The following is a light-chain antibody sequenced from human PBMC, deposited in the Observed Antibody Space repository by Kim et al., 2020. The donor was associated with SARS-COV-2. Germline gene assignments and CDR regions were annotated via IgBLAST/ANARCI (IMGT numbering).Light chain of an antibody. CDR1: QSVGSN. V-gene: IGKV3-15*01. J-gene: IGKJ4*01. CDR3: QQYNAWPLT. Sequence: GSPGERATLSCRASQSVGSNLAWYQQKPGQAPRLLIYGASTRATGIPARFSGSGSGTEFTLTISSLQSEDFAVYYCQQYNAWPLTFGGGTKVEIK. CDR2: GAS.